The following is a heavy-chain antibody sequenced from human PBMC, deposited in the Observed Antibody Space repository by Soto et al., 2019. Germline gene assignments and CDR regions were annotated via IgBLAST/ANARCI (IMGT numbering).Heavy chain of an antibody. D-gene: IGHD7-27*01. Sequence: SETLSLTLSVSGGSFTGDYWSWIRQPAGKGLQWIGRVFGNGAGTPIYNSLLKIRARMSADPSKRQFSLTLTSVTAADTAVYYCARDLPPYGGRRSPPTGAFEDWGQGIMVTVSS. CDR1: GGSFTGDY. V-gene: IGHV4-4*07. CDR3: ARDLPPYGGRRSPPTGAFED. J-gene: IGHJ4*02. CDR2: VFGNGAGTP.